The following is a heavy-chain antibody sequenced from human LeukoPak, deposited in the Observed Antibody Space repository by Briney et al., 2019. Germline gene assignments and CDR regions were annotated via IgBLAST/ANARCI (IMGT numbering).Heavy chain of an antibody. J-gene: IGHJ4*02. D-gene: IGHD4-11*01. CDR3: ARGPTTMTRAFDY. CDR1: GGSFSIYY. CDR2: IHTSGST. V-gene: IGHV4-4*07. Sequence: SETLSLTCTVSGGSFSIYYWSWIRQPAGKGLEWIGHIHTSGSTNYNPSLKSRVIMSVDTSKNQLSLKLTSVTAADTAVYYCARGPTTMTRAFDYWGQGTLVTVSS.